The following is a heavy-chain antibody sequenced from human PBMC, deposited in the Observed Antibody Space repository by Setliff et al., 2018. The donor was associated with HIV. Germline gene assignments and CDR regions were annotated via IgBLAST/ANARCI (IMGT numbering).Heavy chain of an antibody. J-gene: IGHJ4*02. CDR2: FYTSGST. D-gene: IGHD6-19*01. CDR1: GGSINTYY. Sequence: SETLSLTCTVSGGSINTYYWSWIRQPAGKGLEWIGRFYTSGSTNYNPSLKSRVTMSVDSSKNQFSLKVNSVTAADTAVYYCARLRPSVADRSYFDHWGQGTLVTVSS. CDR3: ARLRPSVADRSYFDH. V-gene: IGHV4-4*07.